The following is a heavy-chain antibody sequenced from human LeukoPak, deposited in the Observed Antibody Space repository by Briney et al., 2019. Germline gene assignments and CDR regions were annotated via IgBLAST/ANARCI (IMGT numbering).Heavy chain of an antibody. CDR2: IYYSGST. CDR3: ARVLVSWGYSSSWVNWFDP. Sequence: KPSETLSLTCTVSGGSISSHYWSWIRQPPGKGLEWIGYIYYSGSTNYNPSLKSRVTISVDTSKNQFSLKLSSVTAADTAVYYCARVLVSWGYSSSWVNWFDPWGQGTLVTVSS. V-gene: IGHV4-59*11. D-gene: IGHD6-13*01. CDR1: GGSISSHY. J-gene: IGHJ5*02.